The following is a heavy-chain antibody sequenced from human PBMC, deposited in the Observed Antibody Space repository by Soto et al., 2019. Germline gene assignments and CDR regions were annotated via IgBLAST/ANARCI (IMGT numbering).Heavy chain of an antibody. V-gene: IGHV3-33*01. CDR2: IWYDGSNK. Sequence: QVQLVESGGGVVQPGRSLRLSCAASGFTFSSYGMHWVRQAPGKGLEWVAVIWYDGSNKYYADSVKGRFTISRDNSKNTLYLQMNSLRAEDTAVYYCARDFGSTLQAIDYWGQGTLVTVSS. CDR1: GFTFSSYG. D-gene: IGHD4-4*01. CDR3: ARDFGSTLQAIDY. J-gene: IGHJ4*02.